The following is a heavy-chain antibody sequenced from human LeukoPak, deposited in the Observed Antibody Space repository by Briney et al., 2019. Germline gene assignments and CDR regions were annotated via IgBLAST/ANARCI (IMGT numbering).Heavy chain of an antibody. J-gene: IGHJ4*02. CDR1: GFIFRSYS. V-gene: IGHV3-49*04. CDR3: TRGKYYDFWSGYYPDY. Sequence: GGSLRLSCAASGFIFRSYSMNWVRQAPGKGLEWVGFIRSKAYGGTTEYAASVKARFTISRDDSKSIAYLQMNSLKTEDTAVYYCTRGKYYDFWSGYYPDYWGQGTLVTVSS. CDR2: IRSKAYGGTT. D-gene: IGHD3-3*01.